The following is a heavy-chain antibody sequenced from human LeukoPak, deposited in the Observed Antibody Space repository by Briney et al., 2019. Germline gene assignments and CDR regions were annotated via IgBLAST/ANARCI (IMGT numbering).Heavy chain of an antibody. CDR1: GFTFSSYS. D-gene: IGHD3-22*01. Sequence: GGSLRLSCAASGFTFSSYSMNWVRQAPGMGLEWVSSISSSSSYIYYADSVKGRFTISRDNAKNSLYLQMNSLRAEDTAVYYCARVSHYYDSSGSLDYWGQGTLVTVSS. V-gene: IGHV3-21*01. J-gene: IGHJ4*02. CDR3: ARVSHYYDSSGSLDY. CDR2: ISSSSSYI.